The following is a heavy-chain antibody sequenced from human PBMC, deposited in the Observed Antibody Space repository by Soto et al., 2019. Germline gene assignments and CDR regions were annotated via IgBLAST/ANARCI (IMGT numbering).Heavy chain of an antibody. V-gene: IGHV4-34*01. D-gene: IGHD6-13*01. CDR1: GGSFSGYY. J-gene: IGHJ4*02. CDR3: ARIIVYSSSWYRFYYFDY. CDR2: INHSGST. Sequence: SETLSLTCAVYGGSFSGYYWSWIRQPPGKGLEWIGEINHSGSTNYNPSLKSRVTISVDTSKNQFSLKLSSVTAADTAVYYCARIIVYSSSWYRFYYFDYWGQGTLVTVSS.